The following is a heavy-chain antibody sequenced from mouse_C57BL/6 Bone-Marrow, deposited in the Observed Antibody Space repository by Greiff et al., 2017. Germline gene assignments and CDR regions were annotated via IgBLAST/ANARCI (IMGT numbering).Heavy chain of an antibody. CDR2: IYPGDGDT. CDR3: ARLRGLRLDFDV. Sequence: VQLQQSGPELVKPGASVKISCKASGYAFSSSWMNWVKQRPGKGLEWIGRIYPGDGDTNYNGKFKGKATLTADKSSSTAYMQLSSLTSEDSAVYFCARLRGLRLDFDVWGTGTTVTVSS. D-gene: IGHD1-2*01. CDR1: GYAFSSSW. J-gene: IGHJ1*03. V-gene: IGHV1-82*01.